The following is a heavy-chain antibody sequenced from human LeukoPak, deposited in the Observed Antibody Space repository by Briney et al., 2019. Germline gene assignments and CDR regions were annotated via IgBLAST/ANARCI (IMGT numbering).Heavy chain of an antibody. V-gene: IGHV3-30*14. CDR1: GFTFSSYA. Sequence: SGGSLRLSCAASGFTFSSYAMHWVRQAPGKGLEWVAVISYDGSNKYYADSVKGRFTISRDNSKNTLYLQMNSLRAEDTAVYYCTRDEDYYDSSGPDVWGKGTTVTVSS. J-gene: IGHJ6*04. D-gene: IGHD3-22*01. CDR2: ISYDGSNK. CDR3: TRDEDYYDSSGPDV.